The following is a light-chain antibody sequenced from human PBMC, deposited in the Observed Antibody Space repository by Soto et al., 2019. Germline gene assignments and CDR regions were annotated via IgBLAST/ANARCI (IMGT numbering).Light chain of an antibody. CDR2: GAS. Sequence: EIVLTQSPGTLSMSPGERATLTCRASQSISCNYLAWYQQKPGQAPRLLIYGASSRATGIPDRFSGSGSGTDFTLTISRLEAEDLAVYYCQQYGSSPRSFGQGTKVEFK. CDR1: QSISCNY. V-gene: IGKV3-20*01. CDR3: QQYGSSPRS. J-gene: IGKJ1*01.